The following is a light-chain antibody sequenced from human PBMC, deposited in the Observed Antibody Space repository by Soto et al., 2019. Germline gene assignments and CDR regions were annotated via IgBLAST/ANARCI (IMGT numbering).Light chain of an antibody. CDR3: LQSNRIPPT. J-gene: IGKJ5*01. Sequence: VFMTQPPLSLSVAAGPTASLSXKTSERLLPFTGETLVFWXLQKPGXSPQXXXDEXSTRVYGWPDRLSGSGSGTDFTRDISRVETEDWGGYYCLQSNRIPPTFGQGTRLEI. CDR2: EXS. CDR1: ERLLPFTGETL. V-gene: IGKV2-29*03.